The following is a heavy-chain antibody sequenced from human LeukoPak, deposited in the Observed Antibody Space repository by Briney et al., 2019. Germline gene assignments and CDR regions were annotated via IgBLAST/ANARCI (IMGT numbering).Heavy chain of an antibody. CDR2: IYYSGST. CDR3: AREGSSGRYYFDY. V-gene: IGHV4-39*02. CDR1: SGSISSSIYY. J-gene: IGHJ4*02. D-gene: IGHD6-6*01. Sequence: SETLSLTYTVSSGSISSSIYYWGWIRQPPGKGLEWIGSIYYSGSTHYTPSLKSRVTMSVDTSKNQLSLELSSVTAADTAVYYCAREGSSGRYYFDYWGQGTLVTVSS.